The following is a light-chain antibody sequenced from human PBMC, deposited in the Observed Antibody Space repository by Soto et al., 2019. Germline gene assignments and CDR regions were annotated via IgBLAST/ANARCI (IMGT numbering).Light chain of an antibody. CDR3: AAWDDNLNGPL. J-gene: IGLJ3*02. CDR2: SDD. Sequence: QSALTQPPSLSGTPGQRVTISCSGSNSNIGRYSVNWYQHFPGTAPKILIYSDDELPSGVPDRFSGSKSGTSASLAISGLPSEDEAEYYCAAWDDNLNGPLFGGGTKLTVL. V-gene: IGLV1-44*01. CDR1: NSNIGRYS.